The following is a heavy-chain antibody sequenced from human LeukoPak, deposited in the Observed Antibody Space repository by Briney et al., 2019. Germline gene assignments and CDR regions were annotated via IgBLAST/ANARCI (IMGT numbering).Heavy chain of an antibody. V-gene: IGHV3-74*03. J-gene: IGHJ4*02. D-gene: IGHD1-1*01. CDR3: VRDETLWTIAW. Sequence: GVSLRLSCTASGFTLRVHWIHWVRGARGGGVVGVSRINEDGTDSMYAESVKGRFTISRDNAKNTVYLQMNSLRAEDTAVYHCVRDETLWTIAWWGQGTLV. CDR2: INEDGTDS. CDR1: GFTLRVHW.